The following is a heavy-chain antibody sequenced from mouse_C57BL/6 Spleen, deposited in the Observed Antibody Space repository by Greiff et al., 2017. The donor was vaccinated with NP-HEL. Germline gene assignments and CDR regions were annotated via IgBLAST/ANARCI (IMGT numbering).Heavy chain of an antibody. Sequence: DVKLQESGPGLVKPSQSLSLTCSVTGYSITSGYYWNWIRQFPGNKLEWMGYISYDGSNNYNPSLKNRISITRDTSKNQFFLKLNSVTTEDTATYYCAASLRYFDVWGTGTTVTVSS. D-gene: IGHD2-1*01. CDR2: ISYDGSN. J-gene: IGHJ1*03. V-gene: IGHV3-6*01. CDR1: GYSITSGYY. CDR3: AASLRYFDV.